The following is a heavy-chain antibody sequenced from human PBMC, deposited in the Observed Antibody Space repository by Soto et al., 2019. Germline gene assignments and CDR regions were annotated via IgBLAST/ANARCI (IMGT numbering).Heavy chain of an antibody. Sequence: GGSLRLSCAASGFTFSSYAMHWVRQAPGKGLEYVSGVRGNGDPPFYADSVKGRFTISRDNSKNTLYLQMSSLSADDTAVYYCVKSRGGNNFDFFDWGQGALVTVSS. V-gene: IGHV3-64D*06. CDR3: VKSRGGNNFDFFD. CDR1: GFTFSSYA. J-gene: IGHJ4*02. CDR2: VRGNGDPP. D-gene: IGHD5-12*01.